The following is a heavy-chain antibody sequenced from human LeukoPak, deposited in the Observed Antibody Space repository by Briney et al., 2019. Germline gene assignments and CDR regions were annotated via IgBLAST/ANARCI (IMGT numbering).Heavy chain of an antibody. J-gene: IGHJ4*02. CDR1: GFTVSSYY. CDR3: ARVLNTYNRSVFYLF. Sequence: GGSLRLSCAASGFTVSSYYMSWVRQAPGKGLEWVSIIYRGGSTHYADAVKGRFTISRDNSKNTVYLQMNSLRAEDTAVYYCARVLNTYNRSVFYLFGGRGPWVTVSS. V-gene: IGHV3-53*01. CDR2: IYRGGST. D-gene: IGHD2/OR15-2a*01.